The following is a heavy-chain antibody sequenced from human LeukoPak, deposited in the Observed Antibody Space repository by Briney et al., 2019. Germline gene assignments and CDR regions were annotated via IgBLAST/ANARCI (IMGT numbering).Heavy chain of an antibody. CDR1: GFTFSSYS. Sequence: GGSLRLSCAASGFTFSSYSMNWVRQAPGKGLEWVSSISSSSSYIYYADSVKGRFTISRDNAKNSLYLQMNSLRAEDTAGYYCARGGIAAAGTTFDYWGQGTLVTVSS. CDR2: ISSSSSYI. D-gene: IGHD6-13*01. CDR3: ARGGIAAAGTTFDY. V-gene: IGHV3-21*01. J-gene: IGHJ4*02.